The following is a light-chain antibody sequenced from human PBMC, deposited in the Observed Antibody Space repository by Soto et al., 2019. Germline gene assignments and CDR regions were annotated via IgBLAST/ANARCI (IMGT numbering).Light chain of an antibody. CDR1: HSVSSY. CDR2: DAS. CDR3: QKRGT. V-gene: IGKV3-11*01. J-gene: IGKJ1*01. Sequence: IVLTQSPSTLSLSPGERATLSCRASHSVSSYLAWYQQTPSQAPRLLIYDASIRAPVIPARFSGSGAGTDFTLAISSLGPEDFDGYYCQKRGTFGHVTKVEIK.